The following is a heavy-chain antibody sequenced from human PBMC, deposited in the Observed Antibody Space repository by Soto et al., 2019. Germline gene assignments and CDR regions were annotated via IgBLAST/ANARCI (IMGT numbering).Heavy chain of an antibody. V-gene: IGHV4-59*01. CDR1: GGSISSYY. D-gene: IGHD2-8*01. J-gene: IGHJ3*02. CDR2: IYYTGST. Sequence: QVQLQESGPGLVKPSETLSLTCTVSGGSISSYYWSWIRQPPGKGLEWIGYIYYTGSTNYNPSLKSXXTXSXXTSKNQFSLKLSSVTAADTAVYYCARAATNGAFDIWGQGTMVTVSS. CDR3: ARAATNGAFDI.